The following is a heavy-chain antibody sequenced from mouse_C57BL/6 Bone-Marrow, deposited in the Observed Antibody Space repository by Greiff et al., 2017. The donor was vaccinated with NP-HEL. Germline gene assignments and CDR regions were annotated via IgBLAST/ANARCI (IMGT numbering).Heavy chain of an antibody. CDR1: GYTFTDYY. CDR2: INPNNGGT. D-gene: IGHD2-4*01. Sequence: EVKLLESGPELVKPGASVKISCKASGYTFTDYYMNWVKQSHGKSLEWIGDINPNNGGTSYNQKFKGKATLTVDKSSSTAYMELRSLTSEDSAVYYCARRDVYYDYYFDYWGQGTTLTVSS. CDR3: ARRDVYYDYYFDY. J-gene: IGHJ2*01. V-gene: IGHV1-26*01.